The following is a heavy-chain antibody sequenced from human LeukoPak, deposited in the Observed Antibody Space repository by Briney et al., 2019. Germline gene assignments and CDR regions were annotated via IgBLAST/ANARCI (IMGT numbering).Heavy chain of an antibody. J-gene: IGHJ4*02. D-gene: IGHD5-18*01. CDR1: GGSISGSTYY. CDR3: ARDRTGRNTAQDDY. Sequence: SETLSLTCTVSGGSISGSTYYWGWIRQPPGKGLEWIGSMYYSGSTYYNPSLKSRVSMSVDTSTNQFSLKLTSVTAADTAVYYCARDRTGRNTAQDDYWGQGTLVTVSS. CDR2: MYYSGST. V-gene: IGHV4-39*07.